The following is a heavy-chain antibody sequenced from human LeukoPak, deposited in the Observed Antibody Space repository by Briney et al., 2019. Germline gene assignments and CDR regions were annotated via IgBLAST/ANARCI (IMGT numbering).Heavy chain of an antibody. CDR3: AKDYYDSSGYYGSLDY. J-gene: IGHJ4*02. Sequence: PGGSLRLSCAASGLTFSTYAMSWVHQAPGKGLEWVSAISGSGGSTYYADSVKGRFTISRDNSKNTLYLQMNSLRAEDTAVYYCAKDYYDSSGYYGSLDYWGQGTLVTVSS. CDR1: GLTFSTYA. V-gene: IGHV3-23*01. CDR2: ISGSGGST. D-gene: IGHD3-22*01.